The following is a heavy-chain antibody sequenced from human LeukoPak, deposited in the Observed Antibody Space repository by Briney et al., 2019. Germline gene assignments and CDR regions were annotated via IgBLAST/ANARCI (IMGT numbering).Heavy chain of an antibody. CDR3: ARARYNWNRVDY. CDR1: GGSISSGGYY. CDR2: IYYSGST. D-gene: IGHD1-20*01. J-gene: IGHJ4*02. V-gene: IGHV4-61*08. Sequence: SETLSLTCTVSGGSISSGGYYWSWIRQHPGKGLEWIGYIYYSGSTNYNPSLKSRVTISVDTSKNQFSLKLSSVTAADTAVYYCARARYNWNRVDYWGQGTLVTVSS.